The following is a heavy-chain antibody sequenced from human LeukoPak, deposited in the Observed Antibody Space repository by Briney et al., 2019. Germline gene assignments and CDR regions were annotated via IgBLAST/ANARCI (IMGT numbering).Heavy chain of an antibody. CDR3: ATGSSITMVRGVPLYYMDV. Sequence: SVKVSCKASGYTLTELSMHWVRQAPGKGLEWMGGFDPEDGETICAQKFQGRVTMTEDTSTDTAYMELSSLRSEDTAVYYCATGSSITMVRGVPLYYMDVWGKGTTVTVSS. J-gene: IGHJ6*03. D-gene: IGHD3-10*01. CDR2: FDPEDGET. V-gene: IGHV1-24*01. CDR1: GYTLTELS.